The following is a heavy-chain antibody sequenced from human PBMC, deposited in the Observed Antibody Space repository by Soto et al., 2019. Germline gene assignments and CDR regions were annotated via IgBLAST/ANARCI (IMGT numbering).Heavy chain of an antibody. CDR3: ARDSGYNWFDP. Sequence: GGSLRLSCAASGFTFCSYGMHWVRQAPGKGLEWVAVIWYDGSNKYYADSVKGRFTISRDNSKNTLYLQMNSLRAEDTAVYYCARDSGYNWFDPWGQGTLVTVSS. J-gene: IGHJ5*02. V-gene: IGHV3-33*01. CDR1: GFTFCSYG. CDR2: IWYDGSNK.